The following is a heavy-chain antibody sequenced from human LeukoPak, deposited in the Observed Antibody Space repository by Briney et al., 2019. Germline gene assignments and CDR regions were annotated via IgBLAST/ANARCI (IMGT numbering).Heavy chain of an antibody. CDR2: ISAYNGNT. D-gene: IGHD2-15*01. CDR1: GYTFTSYG. V-gene: IGHV1-18*01. CDR3: ARALKDIVVVVAADY. J-gene: IGHJ4*02. Sequence: AASVTVSCKASGYTFTSYGISWVRQAPGQGLEWMGWISAYNGNTNYAQRLQGRVTMTTDTSTSTAYMELRSLRSDDTAVYYCARALKDIVVVVAADYWGQGTLVTVSS.